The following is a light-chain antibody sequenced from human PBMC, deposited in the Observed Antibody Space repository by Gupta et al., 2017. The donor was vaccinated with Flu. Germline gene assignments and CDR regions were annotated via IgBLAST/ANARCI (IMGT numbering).Light chain of an antibody. J-gene: IGKJ1*01. V-gene: IGKV3-20*01. Sequence: EIVLTQSPGTLSLSPGERGTLSCRASQSINSNYLAWYQQKPGEAPRVLIIGTSNRATGIPDRFNGSSSGTDFTLTISRVEPEDFAVYYCQQNGNSPQTFGQGTKVEIK. CDR2: GTS. CDR1: QSINSNY. CDR3: QQNGNSPQT.